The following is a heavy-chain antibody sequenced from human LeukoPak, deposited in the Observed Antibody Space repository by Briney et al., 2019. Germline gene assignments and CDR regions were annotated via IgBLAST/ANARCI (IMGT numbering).Heavy chain of an antibody. Sequence: PSETLSLTCTVSGYSISSGYYWDWIRQPPGKGLEWIGSIYYSGSTYYNPSLKSRVTISVDTSKNQFSLKLSSVTAADTAVYYCARGITMVRGAYESYFDYWGQGTLVTVSS. V-gene: IGHV4-38-2*02. CDR3: ARGITMVRGAYESYFDY. CDR1: GYSISSGYY. J-gene: IGHJ4*02. CDR2: IYYSGST. D-gene: IGHD3-10*01.